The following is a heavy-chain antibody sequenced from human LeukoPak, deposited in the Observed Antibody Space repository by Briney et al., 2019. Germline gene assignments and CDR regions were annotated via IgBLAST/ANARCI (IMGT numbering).Heavy chain of an antibody. D-gene: IGHD1-26*01. V-gene: IGHV3-15*01. CDR2: FRSKTDGGII. CDR3: ARGGDY. J-gene: IGHJ4*02. Sequence: WIRQAPGKGLEWVGRFRSKTDGGIIEYAAPVKGRFTISRDDSKNTLYLQMNSLRAEDTAVYYCARGGDYWGQGTLVTVSS.